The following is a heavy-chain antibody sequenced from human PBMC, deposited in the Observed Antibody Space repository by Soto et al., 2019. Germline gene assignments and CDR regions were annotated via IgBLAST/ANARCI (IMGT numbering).Heavy chain of an antibody. Sequence: GGSLRLSCAASGFTFSNYAMSWVRQAPGKGLEWVSTITTSDGSTYYADSVRGRFTISRDNSKDTLYLQMDSLRADDTAVYYCAKDLSMLRGVLYYFDYWGQGTLVTVSS. D-gene: IGHD3-10*01. CDR3: AKDLSMLRGVLYYFDY. CDR1: GFTFSNYA. V-gene: IGHV3-23*01. CDR2: ITTSDGST. J-gene: IGHJ4*02.